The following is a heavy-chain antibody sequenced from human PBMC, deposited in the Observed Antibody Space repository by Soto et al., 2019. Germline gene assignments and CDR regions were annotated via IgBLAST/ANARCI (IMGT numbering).Heavy chain of an antibody. Sequence: ASVKLSCKASGCTFSSYAISWVRQAPGQGLEWMGGIIPIFGTANYAQKFQGRVTITADESTSTAYMGLSSLRSEDTAVYYCASSFYGSGSYRVPDYYYYYGMDVWGQGTTVTVSS. V-gene: IGHV1-69*13. CDR1: GCTFSSYA. D-gene: IGHD3-10*01. CDR3: ASSFYGSGSYRVPDYYYYYGMDV. CDR2: IIPIFGTA. J-gene: IGHJ6*02.